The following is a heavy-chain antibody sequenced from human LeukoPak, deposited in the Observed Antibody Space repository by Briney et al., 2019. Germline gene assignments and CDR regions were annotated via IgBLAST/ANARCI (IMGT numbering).Heavy chain of an antibody. CDR2: INPNSGGT. CDR1: GYTFTGYY. Sequence: SVKVSCKASGYTFTGYYMHWVRQAPGQGLEWMGWINPNSGGTNYAQKFQGRVTMTRDTSISTAYMELSRLRSDDTAVYYCARFGNRRYFDWDYWGQGTLVTVSS. J-gene: IGHJ4*02. V-gene: IGHV1-2*02. CDR3: ARFGNRRYFDWDY. D-gene: IGHD3-9*01.